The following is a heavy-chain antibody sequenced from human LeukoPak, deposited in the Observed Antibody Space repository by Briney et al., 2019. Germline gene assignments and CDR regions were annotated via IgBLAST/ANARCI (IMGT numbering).Heavy chain of an antibody. Sequence: GGSLRLSCAASGLTFDDYAMHWVRQAPGKGLEWVSGISWNSGSIGYADSVKGRFTISRDNAKNSLYLQMNSLRAEDTALYYCAKAAAGVYGYFDYWGQGTLVTVSS. J-gene: IGHJ4*02. V-gene: IGHV3-9*01. CDR2: ISWNSGSI. CDR3: AKAAAGVYGYFDY. CDR1: GLTFDDYA. D-gene: IGHD6-13*01.